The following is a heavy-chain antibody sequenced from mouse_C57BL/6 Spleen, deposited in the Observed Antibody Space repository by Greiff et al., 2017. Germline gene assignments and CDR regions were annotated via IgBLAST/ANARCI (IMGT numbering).Heavy chain of an antibody. CDR2: IDPETGGT. V-gene: IGHV1-15*01. CDR1: GYTFTDYE. CDR3: TRKSKFGVVSAMDY. J-gene: IGHJ4*01. D-gene: IGHD1-1*01. Sequence: VQLQQSGAELVRPGASVTLSCKASGYTFTDYEMHWVKQTPVHGLEWIGAIDPETGGTAYNQKFKGKAILTADKSSSTAYMELRSLTSEDSAVYYCTRKSKFGVVSAMDYWGQGTSVTVSS.